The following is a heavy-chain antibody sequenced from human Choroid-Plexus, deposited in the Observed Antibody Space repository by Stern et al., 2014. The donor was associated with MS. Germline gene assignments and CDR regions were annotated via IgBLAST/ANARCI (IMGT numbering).Heavy chain of an antibody. CDR1: GFTLGSCA. CDR2: VSYDGSNK. J-gene: IGHJ5*02. V-gene: IGHV3-30*18. CDR3: AKDRQYLTYFFDH. Sequence: VQLLESGGGVVQPGRPLRLSCVASGFTLGSCAMHWVRQAPGKGLEWVAGVSYDGSNKYYADSGKGRFTISRDNSQNTLYMQMSSLRPEDTAVYYCAKDRQYLTYFFDHWGQGSLVTVSS. D-gene: IGHD2/OR15-2a*01.